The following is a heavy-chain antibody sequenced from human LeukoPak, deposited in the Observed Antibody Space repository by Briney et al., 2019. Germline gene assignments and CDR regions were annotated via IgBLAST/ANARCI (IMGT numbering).Heavy chain of an antibody. V-gene: IGHV3-23*01. J-gene: IGHJ2*01. CDR3: AKVDYYDSSGYSPVGYFDL. CDR2: ISGSGGST. Sequence: GGSLRLSCTVSGFTVSSNSMSWVRQAPGKGLEWVSAISGSGGSTYYADSVKGRFTISRDNSKNTLYLQMNSLRAEDTAVYYCAKVDYYDSSGYSPVGYFDLWGRGTLVTVSS. D-gene: IGHD3-22*01. CDR1: GFTVSSNS.